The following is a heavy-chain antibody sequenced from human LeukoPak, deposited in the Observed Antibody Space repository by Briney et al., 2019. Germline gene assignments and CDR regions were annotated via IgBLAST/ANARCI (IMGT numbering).Heavy chain of an antibody. Sequence: GGSLRLSCGASGFSFTTYWMGWVRQAPGKGLEWVANIKQDGTEKYYVDSVKGRFTISRDNAKNSLYLQMNSLRVEDTAVYYCAKCVWFGELPHDAFDMWGQGTMVTVSS. CDR1: GFSFTTYW. CDR3: AKCVWFGELPHDAFDM. D-gene: IGHD3-10*01. V-gene: IGHV3-7*01. J-gene: IGHJ3*02. CDR2: IKQDGTEK.